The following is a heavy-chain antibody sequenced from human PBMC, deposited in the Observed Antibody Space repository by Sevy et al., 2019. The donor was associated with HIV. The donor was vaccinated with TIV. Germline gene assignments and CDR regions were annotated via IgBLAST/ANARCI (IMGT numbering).Heavy chain of an antibody. CDR3: VREYEGGTAAAGGAFDY. CDR1: EFTFSGYW. J-gene: IGHJ4*02. Sequence: GGSLRLSCAASEFTFSGYWMNWVRQAPGKGLEWVADIRQDGSEKYYVDSVKGRFTISRDNAKNSLFLQMNSLRADDTAVYYCVREYEGGTAAAGGAFDYWGQRTLVTVSS. CDR2: IRQDGSEK. V-gene: IGHV3-7*03. D-gene: IGHD6-13*01.